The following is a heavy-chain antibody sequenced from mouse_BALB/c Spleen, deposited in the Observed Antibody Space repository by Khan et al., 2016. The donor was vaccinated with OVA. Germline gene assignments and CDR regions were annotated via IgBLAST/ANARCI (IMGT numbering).Heavy chain of an antibody. CDR2: IDPANGDT. D-gene: IGHD2-1*01. CDR3: TTRDGNPLAY. V-gene: IGHV14-3*02. J-gene: IGHJ3*01. Sequence: QLQQSRAELLKPGASVKLSCTSSDFNIKDTYMHWVKQRPEQGLEWIGRIDPANGDTKYDPKFQGKATITADTSSNTACLQLSSLTSEDTAVYYCTTRDGNPLAYWGQGTLVTVSA. CDR1: DFNIKDTY.